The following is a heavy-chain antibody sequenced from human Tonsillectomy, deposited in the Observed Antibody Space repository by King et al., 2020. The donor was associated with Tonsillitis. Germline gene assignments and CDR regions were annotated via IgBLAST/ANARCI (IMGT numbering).Heavy chain of an antibody. CDR1: GYTFTSYY. J-gene: IGHJ5*02. CDR2: INPSRGST. Sequence: QLVQSGAEVKKPGASVKVSCKASGYTFTSYYMHWVRQAPGQGLEWLGIINPSRGSTTYAQKFQGRVTMTRDTSTSTVYMEVSSLRSEDTAVYYCARDLVRMSSSFANCWFDPWGQGTLVTVSS. CDR3: ARDLVRMSSSFANCWFDP. D-gene: IGHD6-13*01. V-gene: IGHV1-46*01.